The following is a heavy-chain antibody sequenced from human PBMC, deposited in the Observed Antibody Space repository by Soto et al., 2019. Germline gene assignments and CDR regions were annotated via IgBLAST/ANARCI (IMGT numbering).Heavy chain of an antibody. Sequence: QVQLVQSGAEVKKPGSSVKVSCKASGGTFSSYAISWVRQAPGQGLEWMGGIIPIFGTANYAQKFQGRVTITADESTSTAYMELSSLRSEDTAVYYCASDYYDSSGYTYYGMDVWGQGPKVTVSS. V-gene: IGHV1-69*01. J-gene: IGHJ6*02. CDR1: GGTFSSYA. CDR2: IIPIFGTA. CDR3: ASDYYDSSGYTYYGMDV. D-gene: IGHD3-22*01.